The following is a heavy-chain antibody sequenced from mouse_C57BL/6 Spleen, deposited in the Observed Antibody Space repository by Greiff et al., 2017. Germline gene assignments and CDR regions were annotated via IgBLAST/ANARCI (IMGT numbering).Heavy chain of an antibody. Sequence: QVQLQQPGAELVRPGASVTLSCKASGYTFTDYEMHWVKQTPGHGLEWIGAIDPETGGTAYNQKFKGKAILTADNSSNTPYMELRSLTSEDSAVYNCTRYDDVGGAWFAGWGQGTLVTVAA. CDR2: IDPETGGT. D-gene: IGHD2-4*01. V-gene: IGHV1-15*01. CDR1: GYTFTDYE. CDR3: TRYDDVGGAWFAG. J-gene: IGHJ3*01.